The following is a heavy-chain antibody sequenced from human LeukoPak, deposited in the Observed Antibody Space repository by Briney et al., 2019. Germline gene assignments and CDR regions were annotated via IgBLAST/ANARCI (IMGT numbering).Heavy chain of an antibody. CDR1: GFTFSRFP. CDR3: ARAPFGYFDWLRAYDY. D-gene: IGHD3-9*01. J-gene: IGHJ4*02. Sequence: GGSLRLSCAASGFTFSRFPMHWVRQAPGKGLEYVSANSDSGDDTHYSNSVKGRFIISRDNSKNTLYLQMGSLRAEDMAVYYCARAPFGYFDWLRAYDYWGQGTLVTVSS. CDR2: NSDSGDDT. V-gene: IGHV3-64*01.